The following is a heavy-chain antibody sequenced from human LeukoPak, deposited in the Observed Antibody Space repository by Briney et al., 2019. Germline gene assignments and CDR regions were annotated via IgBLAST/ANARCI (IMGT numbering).Heavy chain of an antibody. V-gene: IGHV4-4*02. CDR3: AREGGPHRPLDY. J-gene: IGHJ4*02. CDR1: GGSISSTNW. Sequence: SGTLSLTCGVSGGSISSTNWWTWVRQPPGEGLEWIGEVHLSGRTNYNPSLESRVTMSVDMSENHISLKLTSVTAADTAVYYCAREGGPHRPLDYSGQGTLVTVSS. CDR2: VHLSGRT.